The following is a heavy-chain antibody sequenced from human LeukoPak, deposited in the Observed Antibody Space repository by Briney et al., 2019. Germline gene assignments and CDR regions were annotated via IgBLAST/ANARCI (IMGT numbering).Heavy chain of an antibody. J-gene: IGHJ6*02. Sequence: PSETLSLTCAVYGVSFSGYYWSWIRQPPGKGLEWIGYIYYSGNTDYNPSLKSRVTISVDTSKNQFSLKLSSVTAADTAVYYCAREGTTRHNYYGMDVWGQGTTVTVSS. V-gene: IGHV4-59*01. CDR1: GVSFSGYY. CDR3: AREGTTRHNYYGMDV. CDR2: IYYSGNT. D-gene: IGHD1-1*01.